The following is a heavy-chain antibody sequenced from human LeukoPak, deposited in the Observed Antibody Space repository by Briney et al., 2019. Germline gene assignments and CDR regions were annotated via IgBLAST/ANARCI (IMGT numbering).Heavy chain of an antibody. CDR3: AKGMEYSSSQGVFDY. D-gene: IGHD6-6*01. Sequence: GGSLRLSCAASGFTFSSYAMSWFRQAPGKGLKWVSATSGRGGITYYADSVKGRFTISRDNSKNTLYLQMNSLRAEDTAVYYCAKGMEYSSSQGVFDYWGQGTLVTVSS. CDR1: GFTFSSYA. V-gene: IGHV3-23*01. J-gene: IGHJ4*02. CDR2: TSGRGGIT.